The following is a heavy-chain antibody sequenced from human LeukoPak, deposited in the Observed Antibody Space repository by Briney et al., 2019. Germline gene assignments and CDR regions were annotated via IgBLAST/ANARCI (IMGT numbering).Heavy chain of an antibody. CDR2: IYRSGST. CDR1: GYSISSGYY. J-gene: IGHJ4*02. V-gene: IGHV4-38-2*01. D-gene: IGHD3-3*01. CDR3: ARLYAPTVRFLEWYGDY. Sequence: QASETLSLTCAVSGYSISSGYYWGWIRQPPGKGLEWIGSIYRSGSTYYNPSLKSRVTISVDTSKNQFSLKLSSVTAADTSVYYCARLYAPTVRFLEWYGDYWGQGTLVTVSS.